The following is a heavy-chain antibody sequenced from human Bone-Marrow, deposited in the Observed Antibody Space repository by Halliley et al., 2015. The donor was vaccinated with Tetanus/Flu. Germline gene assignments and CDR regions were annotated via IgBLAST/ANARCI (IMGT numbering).Heavy chain of an antibody. J-gene: IGHJ4*02. CDR3: AKDACGSDCYTFFDS. Sequence: SISGGSDYIYYAESVKGRFTISRDNAKNSLYLQMNALRAEDTAVYYCAKDACGSDCYTFFDSWGQGSPVTVSA. D-gene: IGHD2-21*02. V-gene: IGHV3-21*01. CDR2: ISGGSDYI.